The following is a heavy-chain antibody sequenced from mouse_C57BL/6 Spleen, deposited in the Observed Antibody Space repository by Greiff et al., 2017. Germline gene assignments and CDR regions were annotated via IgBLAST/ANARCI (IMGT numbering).Heavy chain of an antibody. CDR2: IDPSDSYT. Sequence: VHLVESGAELVMPGASVKLSCKASGYTFTSYWMHWVKQRPGQGLEWIGEIDPSDSYTNYNQKFKGKSTLTVDKSSSTAYMQLSSLTSEDSAVYYCARWGDSSGYWGQGTTLTVSS. CDR3: ARWGDSSGY. V-gene: IGHV1-69*01. D-gene: IGHD3-2*02. J-gene: IGHJ2*01. CDR1: GYTFTSYW.